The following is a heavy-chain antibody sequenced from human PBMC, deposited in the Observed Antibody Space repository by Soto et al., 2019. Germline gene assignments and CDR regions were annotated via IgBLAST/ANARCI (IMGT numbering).Heavy chain of an antibody. V-gene: IGHV3-11*06. CDR3: ARDLGAYCSGDCHKLQH. J-gene: IGHJ1*01. Sequence: GGSLRLSCAASGFTFSDYYMSWIRQAPGKGLEWVSYISSSSSYTNYADSVKGRFTISRDNAKNTLYLQMNSLRAEDTAVYYCARDLGAYCSGDCHKLQHWGQGTLVTVSS. CDR2: ISSSSSYT. CDR1: GFTFSDYY. D-gene: IGHD2-21*02.